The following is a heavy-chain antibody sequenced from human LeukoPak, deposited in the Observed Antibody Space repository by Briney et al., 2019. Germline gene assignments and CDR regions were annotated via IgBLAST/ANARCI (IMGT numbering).Heavy chain of an antibody. CDR2: IRYDGSNK. CDR3: ARYDSSGYYRLTDAFDI. V-gene: IGHV3-30*02. Sequence: GGSLRLSCAASGFTFSSYGMHWVRQAPGKGLEWVAFIRYDGSNKYYADSVKGRFTISRDNAKNSLYLQMNSLRAEDTAVYYCARYDSSGYYRLTDAFDIWGQGTMVTVSS. D-gene: IGHD3-22*01. CDR1: GFTFSSYG. J-gene: IGHJ3*02.